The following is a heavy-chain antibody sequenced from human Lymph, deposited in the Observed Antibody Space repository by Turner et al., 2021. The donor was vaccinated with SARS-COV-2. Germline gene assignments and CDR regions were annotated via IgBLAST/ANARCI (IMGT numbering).Heavy chain of an antibody. CDR1: GFTVSSNY. CDR2: IYPGGST. CDR3: ARVYGDYVP. D-gene: IGHD4-17*01. J-gene: IGHJ5*02. V-gene: IGHV3-66*01. Sequence: EVQLVESGGGLVQPGGSLRLSCAASGFTVSSNYMTWVRQAPGKGLEWVSLIYPGGSTYYADSVKGRFTISRDNSKNTLYLQMNSLRAEDTAVYYYARVYGDYVPWGQGTLVTVSS.